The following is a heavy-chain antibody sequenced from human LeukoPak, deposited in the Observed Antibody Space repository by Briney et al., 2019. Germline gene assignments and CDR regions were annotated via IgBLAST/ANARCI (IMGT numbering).Heavy chain of an antibody. CDR2: ISYHGSNT. Sequence: GRSLRLSCAASEFTFSNYDMHWVRQAPGKGLEWVAVISYHGSNTYYADSVKGRFTISRDNSKNTLFLQMNSLRADDTAVYFCARELPSRGYFDYWGQGTLVTVSS. D-gene: IGHD1-26*01. CDR3: ARELPSRGYFDY. CDR1: EFTFSNYD. J-gene: IGHJ4*02. V-gene: IGHV3-30*04.